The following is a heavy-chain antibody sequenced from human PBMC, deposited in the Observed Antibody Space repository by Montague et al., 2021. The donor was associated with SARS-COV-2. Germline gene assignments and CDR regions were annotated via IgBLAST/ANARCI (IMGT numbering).Heavy chain of an antibody. J-gene: IGHJ3*02. V-gene: IGHV4-34*01. D-gene: IGHD3-9*01. CDR3: AKTGGLSEILADYDNPRDGAVGQRQQDVQPPMRAFDI. CDR1: SGSFSGSF. CDR2: SNHRGTT. Sequence: SETLSLTRAVSSGSFSGSFWTWIRQPPGKGLEWLGESNHRGTTKYNPTVESRVLMSVDTSKNQFALRLTSVTVAATAVYYCAKTGGLSEILADYDNPRDGAVGQRQQDVQPPMRAFDIWGQGQMVTVSS.